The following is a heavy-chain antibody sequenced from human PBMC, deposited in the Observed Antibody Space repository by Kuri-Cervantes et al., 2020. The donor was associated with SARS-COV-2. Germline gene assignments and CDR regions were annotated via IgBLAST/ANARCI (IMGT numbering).Heavy chain of an antibody. Sequence: ESLKISCAVYGGSFSGYYWSWIRQPPGKGLEWIGEINHSGSTNYNPSLKNRVTISVDTSKNQFSLKLSSVTAADTAVYYCARVKGIVLIDWFDPWGQGTLVTVSS. CDR2: INHSGST. J-gene: IGHJ5*02. V-gene: IGHV4-34*01. CDR3: ARVKGIVLIDWFDP. D-gene: IGHD2-8*01. CDR1: GGSFSGYY.